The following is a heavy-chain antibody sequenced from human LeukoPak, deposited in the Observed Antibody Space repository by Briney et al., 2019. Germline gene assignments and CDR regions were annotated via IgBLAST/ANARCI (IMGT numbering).Heavy chain of an antibody. Sequence: GESLKISCKGSGYSFTSYWIGWVRQTPGKGLEWMGIIYPGDSDTRYSPSFQGQVTISADKSINTAYLQWSSLKASDTAMYYCARHGSDPTPAIYYFDSWGQGTLVTVSS. D-gene: IGHD2-15*01. CDR3: ARHGSDPTPAIYYFDS. V-gene: IGHV5-51*01. J-gene: IGHJ4*02. CDR1: GYSFTSYW. CDR2: IYPGDSDT.